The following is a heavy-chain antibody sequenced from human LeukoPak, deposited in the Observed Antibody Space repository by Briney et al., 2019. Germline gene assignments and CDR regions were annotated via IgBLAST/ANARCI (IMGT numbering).Heavy chain of an antibody. J-gene: IGHJ4*02. CDR3: ARETGVSYFDY. V-gene: IGHV4-30-2*01. Sequence: SETLSLTCAVYGGSFSGYSWSRIRRPPGKGLEWIGYIYHSGSTYYNPSLKSRVTISVDRSKNQFSLKLSSVTAADTAVYYCARETGVSYFDYWGQGTLVTVSS. CDR2: IYHSGST. CDR1: GGSFSGYS. D-gene: IGHD3-9*01.